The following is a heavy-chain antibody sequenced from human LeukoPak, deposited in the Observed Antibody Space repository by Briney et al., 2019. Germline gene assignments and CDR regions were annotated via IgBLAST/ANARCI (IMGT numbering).Heavy chain of an antibody. D-gene: IGHD2-21*02. Sequence: SETLSLTCTVSGVSVSSGSYYWSWIRQPPGKGLEWIGYIYYSGSTNYNPSLKSRVTISVDTSKNQFSLKLSSVTAADTAVYYCARVSVTDNPYYYYGMDVWGQGTTVTVSS. CDR2: IYYSGST. J-gene: IGHJ6*02. CDR1: GVSVSSGSYY. V-gene: IGHV4-61*01. CDR3: ARVSVTDNPYYYYGMDV.